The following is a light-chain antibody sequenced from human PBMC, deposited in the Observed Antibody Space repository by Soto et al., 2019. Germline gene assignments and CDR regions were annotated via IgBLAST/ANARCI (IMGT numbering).Light chain of an antibody. J-gene: IGKJ5*01. CDR2: DAS. CDR3: QQRSNWPIT. CDR1: QSVSSY. V-gene: IGKV3-11*01. Sequence: EIVLTQSPATLSLSPWESATLSCRASQSVSSYLAWYQQKPGQAPTLLIYDASNRATGIPARFSGSGSGTDFTLTISSLEPEDFAVYYCQQRSNWPITLGQGTRLEIK.